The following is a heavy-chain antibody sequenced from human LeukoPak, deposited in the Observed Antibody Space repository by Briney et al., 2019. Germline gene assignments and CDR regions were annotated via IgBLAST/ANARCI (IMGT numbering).Heavy chain of an antibody. D-gene: IGHD6-6*01. V-gene: IGHV4-31*03. CDR1: GGSISSGGYY. CDR3: ARVTYSSSSISVDAFDI. Sequence: SETLSLTCTVSGGSISSGGYYWSWIRQHPGKGLEWIGYIYYSGSTYYNPSLKSRVTISVDTSKNQFSLKLSSVTAADTAVYYCARVTYSSSSISVDAFDIWGQGTMVTVPS. J-gene: IGHJ3*02. CDR2: IYYSGST.